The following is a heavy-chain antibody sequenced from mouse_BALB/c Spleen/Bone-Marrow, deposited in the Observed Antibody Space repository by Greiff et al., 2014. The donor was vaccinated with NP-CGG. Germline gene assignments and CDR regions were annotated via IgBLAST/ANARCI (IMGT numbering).Heavy chain of an antibody. V-gene: IGHV14-3*02. D-gene: IGHD2-1*01. J-gene: IGHJ3*01. Sequence: EVQLQQSGAELVKPGASVKLSCTASGFNIKDSYLHWVKQRPEQGLDWIGRIDPAKGNTNYVPKFQGKATITADTSSNTAYLQLSSLTSEDTAVYFCARNYPFAYWGQGTLVTVSA. CDR3: ARNYPFAY. CDR1: GFNIKDSY. CDR2: IDPAKGNT.